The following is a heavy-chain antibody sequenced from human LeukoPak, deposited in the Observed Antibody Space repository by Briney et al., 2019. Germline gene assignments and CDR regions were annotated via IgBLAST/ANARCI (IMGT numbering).Heavy chain of an antibody. J-gene: IGHJ4*02. CDR3: ARGEGIAAASDY. D-gene: IGHD6-13*01. CDR2: ISRSGSTI. Sequence: GGSLRLSCAASGFTFSSYEMNWVRQAPGKGLEWVSYISRSGSTIYYADSVKGRFTISRDNAKNSLYLQMNSLRAEDTAVYYCARGEGIAAASDYWGQGTLVTVSS. V-gene: IGHV3-48*03. CDR1: GFTFSSYE.